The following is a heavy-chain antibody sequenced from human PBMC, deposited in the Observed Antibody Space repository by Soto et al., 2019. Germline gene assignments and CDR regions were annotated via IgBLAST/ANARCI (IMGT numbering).Heavy chain of an antibody. J-gene: IGHJ6*03. D-gene: IGHD2-2*01. Sequence: PGGSLRLSCAAYGFSFSSYGMHWVRQAPGKGLEWVAVISYDGSNKYDADSVKGRFTISRDNSKNTLYLQMNSLRSEDTAVYYCARTSTLSRVVPAHYYYMDVWGKGTTVTVSS. CDR3: ARTSTLSRVVPAHYYYMDV. CDR1: GFSFSSYG. V-gene: IGHV3-30*03. CDR2: ISYDGSNK.